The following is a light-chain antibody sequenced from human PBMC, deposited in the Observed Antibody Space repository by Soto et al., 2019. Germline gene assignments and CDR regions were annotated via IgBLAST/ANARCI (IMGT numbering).Light chain of an antibody. V-gene: IGLV1-51*01. CDR2: DDN. CDR3: GSWDSSLSAYV. Sequence: QSALTQPPSVSAAPGQKVTISCSGSSSNIGNNYVSWYQQLPGTAPKLLIYDDNKRPSGIPDRFSGSKSGTSATLGITGFQTGDEADYYCGSWDSSLSAYVFGTGTKVTV. CDR1: SSNIGNNY. J-gene: IGLJ1*01.